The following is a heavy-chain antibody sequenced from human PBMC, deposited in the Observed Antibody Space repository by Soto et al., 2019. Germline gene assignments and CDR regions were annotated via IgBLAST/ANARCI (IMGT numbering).Heavy chain of an antibody. CDR3: ARDGRPSSYSGSYSGFGFDY. V-gene: IGHV3-53*02. J-gene: IGHJ4*02. D-gene: IGHD1-26*01. Sequence: EVQLVETGGGLIQPGGSLRLSCAASGFTVSSNYMSWVRQAPGKGLEWVSVIYSGGSTYYADSVKGRFTISRDNSKNTLYLQMNSLRAEDTAVYYCARDGRPSSYSGSYSGFGFDYWGQGTLVTVSS. CDR2: IYSGGST. CDR1: GFTVSSNY.